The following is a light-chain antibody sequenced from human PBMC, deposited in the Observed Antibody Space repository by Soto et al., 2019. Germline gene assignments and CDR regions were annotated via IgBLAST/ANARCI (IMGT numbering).Light chain of an antibody. V-gene: IGKV1-39*01. CDR2: TAS. Sequence: DIQMTQSPSSLSASVGDRVSISCRASQSIGSNICWYQQKPGKAPDLLIYTASNLQIGVPSRFSGSGYGTDFALTISSLQPEVVATYYCQQTYMIPQTFGQGTKVEVK. J-gene: IGKJ1*01. CDR3: QQTYMIPQT. CDR1: QSIGSN.